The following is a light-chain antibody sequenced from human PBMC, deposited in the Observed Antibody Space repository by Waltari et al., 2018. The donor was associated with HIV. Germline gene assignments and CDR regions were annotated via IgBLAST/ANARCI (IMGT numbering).Light chain of an antibody. J-gene: IGKJ1*01. V-gene: IGKV4-1*01. CDR1: KSVLYSTNNKNY. CDR3: QQYYSTPT. CDR2: WAS. Sequence: DIVMTQFPDSLVVSLGERATITCKSSKSVLYSTNNKNYLAWYQQKPGQPPKLLIYWASTRESGVPDRVSGSGSGTDFTLTISSLQAEDVAVYYCQQYYSTPTFGQGTKVEIK.